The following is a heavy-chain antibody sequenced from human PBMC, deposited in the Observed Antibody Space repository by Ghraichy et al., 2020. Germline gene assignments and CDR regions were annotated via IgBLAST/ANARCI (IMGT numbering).Heavy chain of an antibody. CDR1: GYTFTVFY. V-gene: IGHV1-2*02. CDR2: INPQSGGT. CDR3: ARGYGSGKYYKYWFDP. J-gene: IGHJ5*02. D-gene: IGHD3-10*01. Sequence: ASVKVSCKASGYTFTVFYMHWVRQAPGHGPESMGWINPQSGGTNYAQKFQGRVTMTRDTSISTAYMELSGLRSDDTAVYYCARGYGSGKYYKYWFDPWGQGTLVTVSS.